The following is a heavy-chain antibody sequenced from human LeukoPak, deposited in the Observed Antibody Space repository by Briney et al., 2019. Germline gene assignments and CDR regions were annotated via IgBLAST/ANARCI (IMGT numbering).Heavy chain of an antibody. D-gene: IGHD1-1*01. CDR3: ARAERLKGGMDV. V-gene: IGHV1-46*01. Sequence: ASVKVSCKASGYTFTSYYMHWVRQAPGQGLEWVGIINPSGGSTSYAQKFQGRVTMTRDMSTSTVYMELSSLRSEDTAVYYCARAERLKGGMDVWGKGTTVTVSS. CDR2: INPSGGST. CDR1: GYTFTSYY. J-gene: IGHJ6*03.